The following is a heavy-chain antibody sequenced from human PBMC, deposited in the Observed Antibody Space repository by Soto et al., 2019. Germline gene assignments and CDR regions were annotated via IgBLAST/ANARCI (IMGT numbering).Heavy chain of an antibody. J-gene: IGHJ4*02. CDR3: ARRPKRGSFAWCFDY. V-gene: IGHV4-39*01. Sequence: QLQLQESGPGLVKPSETLSLTCTVSGGSITSNAYYWGWIRQPPGKGLEWLGYIYYSGSASYNPSLKSRVTMSVDTSKNQFSLKLSSVTAADTAVYYCARRPKRGSFAWCFDYCGQGTLVTVSS. CDR2: IYYSGSA. CDR1: GGSITSNAYY. D-gene: IGHD1-26*01.